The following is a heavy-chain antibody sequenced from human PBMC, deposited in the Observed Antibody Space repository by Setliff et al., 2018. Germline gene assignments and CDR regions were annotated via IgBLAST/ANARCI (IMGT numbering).Heavy chain of an antibody. CDR3: ARARVGATKLSVYYMDV. CDR1: GGSISSGGYY. V-gene: IGHV4-31*03. CDR2: IYYSGSTS. J-gene: IGHJ6*03. D-gene: IGHD1-26*01. Sequence: SETLSLTCTVSGGSISSGGYYWSWIRQRPGKGLEWIGYIYYSGSTSYYNPSLKSRVTISVDTSKNQFSLKLSSVTAADTAVYYCARARVGATKLSVYYMDVWGKGTTVTVSS.